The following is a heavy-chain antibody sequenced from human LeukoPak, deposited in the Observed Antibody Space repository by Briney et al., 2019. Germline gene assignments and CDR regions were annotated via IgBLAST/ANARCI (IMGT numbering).Heavy chain of an antibody. D-gene: IGHD3-22*01. CDR2: ISSSGRTV. CDR1: GFTFNTYS. V-gene: IGHV3-48*04. CDR3: ARDGLFNNPVDLDY. Sequence: PGGSLRLSCAASGFTFNTYSMNWVRLAPGKGLEWVSYISSSGRTVYYADSVKGRVTISGDNAKNSLYLQMNSLRAEDTAVYYCARDGLFNNPVDLDYWGQGALVTVSS. J-gene: IGHJ4*02.